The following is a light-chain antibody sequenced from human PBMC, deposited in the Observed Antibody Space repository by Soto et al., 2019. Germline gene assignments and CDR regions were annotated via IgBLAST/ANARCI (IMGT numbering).Light chain of an antibody. CDR3: QQSYRAPYT. CDR1: QSISNR. V-gene: IGKV1-5*01. CDR2: DAS. Sequence: DIQMTQSPSTLSASVGDGVTITCRASQSISNRLAWYQQRPGKAPKYLIYDASTLDSGAPSRFSGSGSGTEFTLTITSLQPEDFATYYCQQSYRAPYTFGQGTRLEIK. J-gene: IGKJ5*01.